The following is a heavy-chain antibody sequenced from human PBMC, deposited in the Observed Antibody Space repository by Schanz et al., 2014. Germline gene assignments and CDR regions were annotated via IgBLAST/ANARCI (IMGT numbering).Heavy chain of an antibody. Sequence: QVQLQESGPGLVKPSETLSLTCAVSGGSISGYYWSWIRQPPGKGLEWIAFIHYSRGTNYNPSLKGRVTISVDTSKNEFSLRLSSVTAADTAVYYCARHGGIPYYPMDVWGQGTTVTVSS. V-gene: IGHV4-59*08. D-gene: IGHD3-16*01. CDR2: IHYSRGT. CDR1: GGSISGYY. J-gene: IGHJ6*02. CDR3: ARHGGIPYYPMDV.